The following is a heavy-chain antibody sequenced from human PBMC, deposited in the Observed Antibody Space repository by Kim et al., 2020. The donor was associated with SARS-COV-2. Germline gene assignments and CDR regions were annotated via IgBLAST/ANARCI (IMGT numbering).Heavy chain of an antibody. V-gene: IGHV3-48*02. J-gene: IGHJ6*02. CDR1: GFTFSSYS. Sequence: GGSLRLSCAASGFTFSSYSMNWVRQAPGKGLEWVSYISSSSSTIYYADSVKGRFTISRDNAKNSLYLQMNSLRDEDTAVYYCARDLKYYYDSSGYTRRGYYYYGMDVWGQGTTVTVSS. CDR2: ISSSSSTI. D-gene: IGHD3-22*01. CDR3: ARDLKYYYDSSGYTRRGYYYYGMDV.